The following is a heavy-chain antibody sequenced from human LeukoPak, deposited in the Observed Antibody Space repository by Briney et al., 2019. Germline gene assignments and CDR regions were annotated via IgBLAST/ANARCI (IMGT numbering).Heavy chain of an antibody. Sequence: PGGSLRLSCAVSGFTTYAMTWVRQAPGEGLEWVSAISGRSDNTYYADSVKGRFTISRDNAKNSLYLQMNSLRAEDTAVYYCARVAGSGWYWFDYWGQGTLVTVSS. V-gene: IGHV3-21*01. J-gene: IGHJ4*02. CDR1: GFTTYA. D-gene: IGHD6-19*01. CDR2: ISGRSDNT. CDR3: ARVAGSGWYWFDY.